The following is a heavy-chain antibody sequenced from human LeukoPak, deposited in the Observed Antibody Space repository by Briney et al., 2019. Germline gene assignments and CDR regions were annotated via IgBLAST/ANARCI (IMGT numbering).Heavy chain of an antibody. CDR3: ARDPYSGSYGDYYYYYMDV. Sequence: GGSLRLSCAASGFSFISYSMNWVRQAPGKGLEWVSSISSSSDYIYHADSVKGRFTISRDNPKKSLYLQMNSLRDGDTAVYYCARDPYSGSYGDYYYYYMDVWGKGTTVTISS. J-gene: IGHJ6*03. CDR2: ISSSSDYI. V-gene: IGHV3-21*01. D-gene: IGHD1-26*01. CDR1: GFSFISYS.